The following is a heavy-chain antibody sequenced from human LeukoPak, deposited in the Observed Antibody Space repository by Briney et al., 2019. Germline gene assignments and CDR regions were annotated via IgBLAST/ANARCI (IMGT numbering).Heavy chain of an antibody. CDR3: ARGPRLRYFDWFPHFDY. D-gene: IGHD3-9*01. Sequence: SSQTLSLTCTVSGGSISSGGYYWSRIRQPPGKGLEWIGEINHSGSTNYNPSLKSRVTISVDTSKNQFSLKLSSVTAADTAVYYCARGPRLRYFDWFPHFDYWGQGTLVTVSS. CDR1: GGSISSGGYY. V-gene: IGHV4-30-2*01. CDR2: INHSGST. J-gene: IGHJ4*02.